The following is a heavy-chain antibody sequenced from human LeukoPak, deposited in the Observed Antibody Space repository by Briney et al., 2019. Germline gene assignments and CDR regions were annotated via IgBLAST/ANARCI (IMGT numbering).Heavy chain of an antibody. CDR1: GGSFRGFY. Sequence: SETLSLTCAVYGGSFRGFYWSWIRQSPGKGLEWIGEINHSGGPTYNPSLKSRLTISVDTSKDQFSLTLTSVTAADTAVYYCANVETLTTAYFDDWGQGTLVTVSS. CDR2: INHSGGP. V-gene: IGHV4-34*01. D-gene: IGHD4-17*01. J-gene: IGHJ4*02. CDR3: ANVETLTTAYFDD.